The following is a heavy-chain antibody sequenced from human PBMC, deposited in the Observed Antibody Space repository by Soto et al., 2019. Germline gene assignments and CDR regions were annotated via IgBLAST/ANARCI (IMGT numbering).Heavy chain of an antibody. D-gene: IGHD6-19*01. Sequence: SETLSLTGTVSGDSVTSASFYRIWIRQAPWKGLEWIGFIYFSGSTNYNPSLKSRVTMSLDTSKNQFSLNLSSVTPADTAVYYCARVNSGRNWFDPWGQGTLVTVSS. CDR1: GDSVTSASFY. CDR3: ARVNSGRNWFDP. J-gene: IGHJ5*02. V-gene: IGHV4-61*01. CDR2: IYFSGST.